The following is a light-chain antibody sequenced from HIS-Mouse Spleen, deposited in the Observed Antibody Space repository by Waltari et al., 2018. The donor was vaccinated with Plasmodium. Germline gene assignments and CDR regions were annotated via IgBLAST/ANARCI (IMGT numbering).Light chain of an antibody. V-gene: IGLV3-10*01. CDR2: EDS. CDR3: YSTDSSGNHRV. Sequence: SYELTQPPSVSVSPGQTARIPCSGDPFPKKYSYWYQQKSGQAPVLVIYEDSKRPSGIPERFSGSSSGTMATLTISGAQVEDEADYYCYSTDSSGNHRVFGGGTKLTVL. J-gene: IGLJ3*02. CDR1: PFPKKY.